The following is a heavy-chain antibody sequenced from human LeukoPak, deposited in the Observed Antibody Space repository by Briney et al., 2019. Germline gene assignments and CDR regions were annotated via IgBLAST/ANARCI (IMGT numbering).Heavy chain of an antibody. J-gene: IGHJ4*02. Sequence: PSETLSHTCTVSGDSISSADSFWIWIRQPPGKGLEWIGYIFHRGYTYYNPSLKSRLNISVDTSKIQFSLKLSSVTAADTAVYYCARGRYFDWPFEGRVYFDSWGQGTLVTVSS. CDR1: GDSISSADSF. CDR3: ARGRYFDWPFEGRVYFDS. V-gene: IGHV4-30-4*01. D-gene: IGHD3-9*01. CDR2: IFHRGYT.